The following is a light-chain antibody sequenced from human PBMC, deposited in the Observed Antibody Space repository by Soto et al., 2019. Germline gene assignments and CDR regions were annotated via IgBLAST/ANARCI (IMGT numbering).Light chain of an antibody. CDR2: DAS. V-gene: IGKV1-5*01. J-gene: IGKJ1*01. CDR3: QQYNSYSWT. CDR1: QSISSY. Sequence: DIQMTQSPSSLSASVGDRATITGRASQSISSYLNWYQQKPGKAPKLLIYDASSLESGVPSRFSGSGSGTEFTLTISSLQPDDFATYYCQQYNSYSWTFGQGTKVDIK.